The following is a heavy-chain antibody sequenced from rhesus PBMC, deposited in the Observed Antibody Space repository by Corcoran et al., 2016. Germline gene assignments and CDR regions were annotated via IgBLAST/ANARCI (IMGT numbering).Heavy chain of an antibody. CDR3: VRDGGSGWNFDY. CDR2: IYGSGSST. D-gene: IGHD6-31*01. J-gene: IGHJ4*01. V-gene: IGHV4-169*02. Sequence: QLQLQESGPGLVKPSETLSVTCAVSGGSISSTYWSWIRQAPGKGLECIGYIYGSGSSTDYNPTLKSRVTLSVDTSKNQFSLKLSSVTAADTAVYYCVRDGGSGWNFDYWGQGVLV. CDR1: GGSISSTY.